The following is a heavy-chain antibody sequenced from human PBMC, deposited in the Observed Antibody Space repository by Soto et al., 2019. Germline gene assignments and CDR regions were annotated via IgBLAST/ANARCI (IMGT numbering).Heavy chain of an antibody. CDR2: ISAYNGNT. Sequence: GASVKVSGKASGYTFTSYGISWVRQAPGQGLEWMGWISAYNGNTNYAQKLQGRVTMTTDTSTSTAYMELRSLRSDDTAVYYCARVLLAAAGYYDYYMEVWGKGTTVTVS. V-gene: IGHV1-18*01. CDR3: ARVLLAAAGYYDYYMEV. D-gene: IGHD6-13*01. CDR1: GYTFTSYG. J-gene: IGHJ6*03.